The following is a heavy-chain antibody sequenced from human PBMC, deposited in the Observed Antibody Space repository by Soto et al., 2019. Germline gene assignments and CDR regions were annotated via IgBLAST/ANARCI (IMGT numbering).Heavy chain of an antibody. CDR2: INPNSGGT. CDR3: ARPPPYSSSPDGDY. D-gene: IGHD6-6*01. Sequence: QVQLVQSGAEVKKPGASVKVSCKASGYTFTGYYMHWVRQAPGQGLEWMGWINPNSGGTNYAKKVQGRVTMTRDTSISTAYMELSRLRSDDTAVYYCARPPPYSSSPDGDYWCQGTLVTVSS. V-gene: IGHV1-2*02. J-gene: IGHJ4*02. CDR1: GYTFTGYY.